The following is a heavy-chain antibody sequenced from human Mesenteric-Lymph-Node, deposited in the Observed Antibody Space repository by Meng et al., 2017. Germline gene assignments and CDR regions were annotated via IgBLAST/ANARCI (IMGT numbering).Heavy chain of an antibody. V-gene: IGHV1-2*02. CDR1: RYTFGAYY. CDR3: ARRLITGAAPLDY. D-gene: IGHD6-13*01. Sequence: VLLVQSGDEVKKTGASVKLSCKASRYTFGAYYMHWVRQAPGQGLEWLGWINPSSGDTMYAQKFQGRVTMTSDTSIRTAYMELSGLRSDDTAVYFCARRLITGAAPLDYWGQGTLVTVS. J-gene: IGHJ4*02. CDR2: INPSSGDT.